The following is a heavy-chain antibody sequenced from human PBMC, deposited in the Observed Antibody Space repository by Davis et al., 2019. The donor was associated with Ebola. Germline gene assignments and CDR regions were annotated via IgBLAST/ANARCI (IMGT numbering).Heavy chain of an antibody. CDR2: ISSSSSYI. V-gene: IGHV3-21*01. CDR1: GFTFSSYS. CDR3: AREDTVVTPGYFDY. J-gene: IGHJ4*02. D-gene: IGHD4-23*01. Sequence: GESLKISCAASGFTFSSYSMNWVRQAPGKGLEWVSSISSSSSYIYYADSVKGRFTISRDNAKNSLYLQMNSLRAEDTAVYYCAREDTVVTPGYFDYWGQGTLVTVSS.